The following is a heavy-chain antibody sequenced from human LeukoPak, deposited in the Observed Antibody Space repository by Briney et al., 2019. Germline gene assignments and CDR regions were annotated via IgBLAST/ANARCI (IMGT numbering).Heavy chain of an antibody. CDR3: ARERRYSSALDGAFDI. J-gene: IGHJ3*02. V-gene: IGHV1-2*02. CDR1: GYTFTGYY. D-gene: IGHD6-19*01. Sequence: ASVKVSCKASGYTFTGYYMHWVRQAPGQGLEWMGWISPNSGGTNYAQKFQGRVTMTRDTSISTAYMELSRLRSDDTAVYYCARERRYSSALDGAFDIWGQGTMVTVSS. CDR2: ISPNSGGT.